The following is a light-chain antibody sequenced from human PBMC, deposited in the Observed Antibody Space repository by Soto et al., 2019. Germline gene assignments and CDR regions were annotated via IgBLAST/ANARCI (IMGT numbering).Light chain of an antibody. V-gene: IGLV3-25*03. CDR3: QSADSSGTYVV. Sequence: SSELTQPPSVSVSPGQTARITCSGDALPKQYACWYQQKPGQAPVLVIYKDSERPSGIPERFSGSSSGTTVTLTISGVQAEDEADYYCQSADSSGTYVVFGGGTKVTVL. J-gene: IGLJ2*01. CDR1: ALPKQY. CDR2: KDS.